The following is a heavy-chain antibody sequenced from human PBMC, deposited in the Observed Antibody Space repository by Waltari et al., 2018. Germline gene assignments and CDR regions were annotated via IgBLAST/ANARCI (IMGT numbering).Heavy chain of an antibody. Sequence: EVQLLESGGGLVQPGGSLRLHCAAAGFRCGTEAMSGVRQGPGKGLEWVSSISGDASMKQYADSMKGRFSLSRDNSKNILYLEINSLRPEDTAVYYCAKEERERLVPFDYWGQGTLVTVSS. CDR3: AKEERERLVPFDY. J-gene: IGHJ4*02. CDR1: GFRCGTEA. CDR2: ISGDASMK. V-gene: IGHV3-23*01. D-gene: IGHD6-6*01.